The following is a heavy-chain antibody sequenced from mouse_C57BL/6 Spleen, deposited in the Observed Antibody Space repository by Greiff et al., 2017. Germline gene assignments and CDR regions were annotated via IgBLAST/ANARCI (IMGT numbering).Heavy chain of an antibody. CDR1: GFTFSDYY. Sequence: VQLKESGGGLVQPGGSLKLSCAASGFTFSDYYMYWVRQTPDKRLEWVAYISNGGGSTYYPDTVKGRFAISRDNAKNTLYLHMSRLKSEDTAMYYCARHPSSYGAMDYWGQGTSVTVSS. D-gene: IGHD1-1*01. J-gene: IGHJ4*01. CDR2: ISNGGGST. V-gene: IGHV5-12*01. CDR3: ARHPSSYGAMDY.